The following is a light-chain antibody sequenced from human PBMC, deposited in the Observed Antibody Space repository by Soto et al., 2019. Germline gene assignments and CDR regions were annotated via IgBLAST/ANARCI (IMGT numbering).Light chain of an antibody. J-gene: IGKJ2*01. V-gene: IGKV3-15*01. CDR1: QSVSGN. Sequence: EIVMRQSPATLAVSPGERATLSCRASQSVSGNLAWYQQKPGQAPRLLIYGASTRATGIPARFSGSGSGTEFTLTISSLQSEDFALYYCQQYNYWPYTFGQGTKVDIK. CDR2: GAS. CDR3: QQYNYWPYT.